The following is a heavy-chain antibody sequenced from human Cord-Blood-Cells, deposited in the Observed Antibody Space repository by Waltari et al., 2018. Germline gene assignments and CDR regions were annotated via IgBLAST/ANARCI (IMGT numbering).Heavy chain of an antibody. D-gene: IGHD7-27*01. CDR2: IWYDGSNK. CDR3: ARDLTGEFDY. CDR1: GFPFSSHG. Sequence: QVQLVESGGGVVQPGRSLRLSCAASGFPFSSHGMHWVRQAPGKGLEWVAVIWYDGSNKYYADSVKGRFTISRDNSKNTLYLQMNSLRAEDTAVYYCARDLTGEFDYWGQGTLVTVSS. J-gene: IGHJ4*02. V-gene: IGHV3-33*01.